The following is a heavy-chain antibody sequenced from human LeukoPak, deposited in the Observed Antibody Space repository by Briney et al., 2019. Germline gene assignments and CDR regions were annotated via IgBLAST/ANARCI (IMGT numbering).Heavy chain of an antibody. J-gene: IGHJ4*02. V-gene: IGHV3-30*02. CDR1: GFTFSSDG. D-gene: IGHD6-13*01. Sequence: AGGALRLSCAASGFTFSSDGMEWGRQAPGKGVECVAFIRYDRSNKYYPDSVKRRFTPSRDHSNNPLYLQLNSLRAEDTAVYYCATLYPCSWVDYWGQGPLVTVSS. CDR2: IRYDRSNK. CDR3: ATLYPCSWVDY.